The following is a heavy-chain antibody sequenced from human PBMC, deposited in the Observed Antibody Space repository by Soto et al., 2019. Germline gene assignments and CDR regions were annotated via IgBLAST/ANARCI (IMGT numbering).Heavy chain of an antibody. CDR2: VKSRTDGGTT. J-gene: IGHJ4*02. V-gene: IGHV3-15*01. CDR3: TIVADTSSWPFDH. Sequence: EVQLVESGGGLVKPGGSLRLSCAVTGFTFSNAWMSWVRQAPGKGLEWVGRVKSRTDGGTTDYAAPVKGRFTISRDDSPNTLYLEMNSLTTEDTAVYYCTIVADTSSWPFDHWGQGTLVTVSS. D-gene: IGHD2-2*01. CDR1: GFTFSNAW.